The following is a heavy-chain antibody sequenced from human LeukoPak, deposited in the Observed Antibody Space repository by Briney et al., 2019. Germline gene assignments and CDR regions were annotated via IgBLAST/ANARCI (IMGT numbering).Heavy chain of an antibody. CDR2: ISYDGSNK. CDR1: GFTFSSYA. V-gene: IGHV3-30-3*01. Sequence: GGSLRLSCAASGFTFSSYAMHWVRQAPGKGLEWVAVISYDGSNKYYADSVKGRFTISRDNAKDTLYLQMNSLRAEDTAVYYCARVSRAAAGAFDYWGQGTLVTVSS. J-gene: IGHJ4*02. CDR3: ARVSRAAAGAFDY. D-gene: IGHD6-13*01.